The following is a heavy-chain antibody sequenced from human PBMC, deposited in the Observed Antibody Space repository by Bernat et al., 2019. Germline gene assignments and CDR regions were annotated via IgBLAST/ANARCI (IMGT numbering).Heavy chain of an antibody. D-gene: IGHD6-19*01. CDR3: ARVRSSGWANDACDV. CDR2: IWYDGSNK. J-gene: IGHJ3*01. Sequence: QVQLVESGGGVVQPGRSLRLSCAASGFALSFYGMHWVRQAPGKGLEWVAVIWYDGSNKYYGDSVKGRFTISRESSMNTVYLQMNDLRAEDTAIYYCARVRSSGWANDACDVWGQGTTVTVSS. CDR1: GFALSFYG. V-gene: IGHV3-33*01.